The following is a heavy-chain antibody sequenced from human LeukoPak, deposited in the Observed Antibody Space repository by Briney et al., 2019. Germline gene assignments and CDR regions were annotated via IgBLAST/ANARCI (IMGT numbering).Heavy chain of an antibody. CDR2: IIPIFGTA. D-gene: IGHD3-3*01. CDR3: ARDLWSGLNPWACWFDP. V-gene: IGHV1-69*01. Sequence: AASVKVSCKASGGTFSSYAISWVRQAPGQGLEWMGGIIPIFGTANYAQKFQGRVTITADESTSTAYMELSSLRSEDTAVYYCARDLWSGLNPWACWFDPWAREPWSPSPQ. J-gene: IGHJ5*02. CDR1: GGTFSSYA.